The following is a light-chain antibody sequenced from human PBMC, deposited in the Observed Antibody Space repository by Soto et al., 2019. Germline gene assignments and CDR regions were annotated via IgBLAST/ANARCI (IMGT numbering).Light chain of an antibody. CDR3: QQYNNWPTWT. J-gene: IGKJ1*01. V-gene: IGKV3-15*01. CDR1: QSVSSK. CDR2: GAS. Sequence: EILMTQSPATLSVSPGERATLSCRASQSVSSKLAWYQQKPGQAPRLLIYGASTRATGIPARFSGSGSGTEFTLTISSLKSEDFAVYYCQQYNNWPTWTFGQGTKVDIK.